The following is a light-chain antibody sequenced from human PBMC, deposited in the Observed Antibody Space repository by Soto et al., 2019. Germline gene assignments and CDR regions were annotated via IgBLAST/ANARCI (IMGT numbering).Light chain of an antibody. Sequence: DIQMTQFPLSLSASVGDRVTITCRASQTIRSHLNWYQQKPGEAPKIVIYATSTLQSGVPSRFSGSVSGTDFILTISILQPEDFATYYCQQTYRTPLTFGGGTKVEIK. CDR3: QQTYRTPLT. CDR1: QTIRSH. V-gene: IGKV1-39*01. J-gene: IGKJ4*01. CDR2: ATS.